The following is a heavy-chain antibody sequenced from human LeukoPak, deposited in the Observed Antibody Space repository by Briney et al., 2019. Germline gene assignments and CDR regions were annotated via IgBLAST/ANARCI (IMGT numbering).Heavy chain of an antibody. V-gene: IGHV3-23*01. CDR1: GFAFSNYA. CDR2: VSGGGGTT. D-gene: IGHD6-19*01. J-gene: IGHJ4*01. Sequence: PGGSLRLSCAASGFAFSNYAMNWVRQAPGRGLEWVSTVSGGGGTTHYADSVKGRFIISRDNSKNTLYLQMNSLRVEDTAVYYCTRGRSSGWYYFDYWGHGTLVTVSS. CDR3: TRGRSSGWYYFDY.